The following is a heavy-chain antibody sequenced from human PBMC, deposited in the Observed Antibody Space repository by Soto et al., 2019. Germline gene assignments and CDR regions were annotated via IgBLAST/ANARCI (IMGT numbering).Heavy chain of an antibody. D-gene: IGHD6-19*01. CDR3: ARHRLGFDY. CDR1: GGSISSGGYS. J-gene: IGHJ4*02. CDR2: IYHSGST. Sequence: SSETLSLTCDVCGGSISSGGYSWSWIRQPPGKGLEWIGYIYHSGSTYYNPSLKSRVTISVDRSKNQFSLKLTSVTAADTAVYYCARHRLGFDYWGQGTLVTVSS. V-gene: IGHV4-30-2*01.